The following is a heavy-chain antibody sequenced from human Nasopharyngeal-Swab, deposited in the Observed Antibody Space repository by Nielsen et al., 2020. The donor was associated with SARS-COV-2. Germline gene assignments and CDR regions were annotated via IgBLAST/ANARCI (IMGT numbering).Heavy chain of an antibody. D-gene: IGHD3-16*01. Sequence: WVRQAPGQGPEWLGLIIPSEGSTAYAQKFQGRVTMTRDTSTSTAYMELSSLRSDDTAVYFCARGAVHHMLDLGGQGTRVTVSS. CDR2: IIPSEGST. CDR3: ARGAVHHMLDL. V-gene: IGHV1-46*01. J-gene: IGHJ5*02.